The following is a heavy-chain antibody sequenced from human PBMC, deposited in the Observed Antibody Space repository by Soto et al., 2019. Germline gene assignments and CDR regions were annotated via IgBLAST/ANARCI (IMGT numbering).Heavy chain of an antibody. V-gene: IGHV4-59*08. CDR2: IYYSGST. J-gene: IGHJ4*02. CDR3: ATSGGSTPPWNFDY. D-gene: IGHD3-10*01. Sequence: SETLSLTCTVSGGSISSYYWSWIRQPPGKGLEWIGYIYYSGSTNYNPSLKSRVTISVDTSKNQFSLKLSSATAADTAVYYCATSGGSTPPWNFDYWGQGTLVTVS. CDR1: GGSISSYY.